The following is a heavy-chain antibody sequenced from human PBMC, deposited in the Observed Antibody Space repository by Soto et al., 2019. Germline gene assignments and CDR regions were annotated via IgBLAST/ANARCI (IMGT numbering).Heavy chain of an antibody. J-gene: IGHJ5*02. CDR1: GGSFSGYY. Sequence: SETLSLTCAVYGGSFSGYYWSWIRQPPGKGLEWIGEINHSGSTNYNPSLKSRVTISVDTSKNQFSLKLSSVTAADTAVYYCARGRRGYSSRNWLDPWGQGTLVTVSS. CDR2: INHSGST. V-gene: IGHV4-34*01. D-gene: IGHD5-18*01. CDR3: ARGRRGYSSRNWLDP.